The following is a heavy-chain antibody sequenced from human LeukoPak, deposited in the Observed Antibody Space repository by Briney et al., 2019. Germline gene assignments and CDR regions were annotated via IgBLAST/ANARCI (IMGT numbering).Heavy chain of an antibody. J-gene: IGHJ4*02. V-gene: IGHV3-43*01. Sequence: GGSLRLSCAASGFTFDDYTMHWVRQAPGKGLEWVSLISWDGGSTYYADSVKGRFTISRDNSKNSLYLQMNSLRTEDTALYYCAKDIARYSYGFPYFDYWGQGTLVTVPS. D-gene: IGHD5-18*01. CDR3: AKDIARYSYGFPYFDY. CDR2: ISWDGGST. CDR1: GFTFDDYT.